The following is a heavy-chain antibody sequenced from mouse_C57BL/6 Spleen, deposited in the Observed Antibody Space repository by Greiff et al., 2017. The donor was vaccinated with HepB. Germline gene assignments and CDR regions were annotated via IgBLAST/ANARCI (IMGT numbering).Heavy chain of an antibody. D-gene: IGHD1-1*01. CDR1: GFSLSTFGMG. CDR2: IWWDDDK. J-gene: IGHJ3*01. V-gene: IGHV8-8*01. Sequence: QVTLKESGPGILQPSQTLSLTCSFSGFSLSTFGMGVGWIRQPAGKGLEWLAHIWWDDDKYYNPALKRRLTISKDTSKNQVFLKIAYVDTADTATYYCARIDGYYDSSPYAYWGQGALVTVSA. CDR3: ARIDGYYDSSPYAY.